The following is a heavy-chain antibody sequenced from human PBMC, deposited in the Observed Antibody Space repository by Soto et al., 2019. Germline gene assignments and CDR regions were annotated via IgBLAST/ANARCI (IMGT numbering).Heavy chain of an antibody. CDR2: IYFRGST. CDR3: VRAGGYCSGGSCYEFDY. Sequence: SETLSLTCTVSGGSISSYYWSWIRQPPGKGLEWIGYIYFRGSTNYNPSLKSRVTISVDTSKNQFSLKLNSATAADTAMYYCVRAGGYCSGGSCYEFDYWGQGTLVTVSS. CDR1: GGSISSYY. D-gene: IGHD2-15*01. V-gene: IGHV4-59*01. J-gene: IGHJ4*02.